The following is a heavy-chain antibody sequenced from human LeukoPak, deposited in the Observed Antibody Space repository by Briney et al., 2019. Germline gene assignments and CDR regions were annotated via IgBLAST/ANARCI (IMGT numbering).Heavy chain of an antibody. CDR3: ARDQPYIDAFDI. Sequence: GGSLRLSCAASGFTFSSYSMNWVRQAPVKGLEWVSSISSSSSYIYYADSVKGRFTISRDNAKNSLYLQMNSLRAEDTAVYYCARDQPYIDAFDIWGQGTMVTVSS. J-gene: IGHJ3*02. CDR2: ISSSSSYI. CDR1: GFTFSSYS. V-gene: IGHV3-21*01. D-gene: IGHD1-20*01.